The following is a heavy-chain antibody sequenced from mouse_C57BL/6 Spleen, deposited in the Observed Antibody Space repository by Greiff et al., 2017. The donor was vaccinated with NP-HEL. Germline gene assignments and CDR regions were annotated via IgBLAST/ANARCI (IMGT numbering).Heavy chain of an antibody. V-gene: IGHV1-15*01. CDR1: GYTFTDYE. Sequence: LVESGAELVRPGASVTLSCKASGYTFTDYEMHWVKQTPVHGLEWIGAIDPETGGTAYNQKFKGKAILTADKSSSTAYMELRSLTSEDSAVYYCTIEFRYDYWGQGTTLTVSS. CDR2: IDPETGGT. CDR3: TIEFRYDY. J-gene: IGHJ2*01.